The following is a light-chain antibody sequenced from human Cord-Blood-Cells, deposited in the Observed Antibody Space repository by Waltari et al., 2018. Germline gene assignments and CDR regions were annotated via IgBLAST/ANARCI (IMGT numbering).Light chain of an antibody. J-gene: IGKJ2*01. V-gene: IGKV1-39*01. CDR2: AAS. Sequence: DIQITQAPSSSSASVVDRVTSTCRASQSISSYLNWYQQKPGKAPKLLIYAASSLQSGVPSRFSGSGSGTDFTLTISSLQPEDFATYYCQQSYSTPYTFGQGTKLEIK. CDR3: QQSYSTPYT. CDR1: QSISSY.